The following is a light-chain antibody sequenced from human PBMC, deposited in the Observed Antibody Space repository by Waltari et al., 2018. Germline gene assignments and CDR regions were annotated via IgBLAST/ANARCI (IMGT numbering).Light chain of an antibody. CDR1: SGHSSNI. V-gene: IGLV4-69*01. CDR2: VNSDGSH. CDR3: ETGGHGTWV. Sequence: QLVLTQSPSAPASLGASVKLTCILSSGHSSNIIAWLQQQPGKGPRYLMKVNSDGSHRKGDEIPDRFSGSSSGAERYLTISSLQSEDEADYYCETGGHGTWVFGGGTKLTVL. J-gene: IGLJ3*02.